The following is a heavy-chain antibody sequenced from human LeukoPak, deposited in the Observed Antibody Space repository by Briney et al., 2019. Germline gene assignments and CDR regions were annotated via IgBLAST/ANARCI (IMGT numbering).Heavy chain of an antibody. J-gene: IGHJ4*02. D-gene: IGHD3-22*01. CDR2: IYPGDSDT. V-gene: IGHV5-51*01. CDR1: GYSFTSYW. CDR3: ARQLDSSGYSGQGYFDY. Sequence: GESLKISCKGSGYSFTSYWIGWVRQMPGKGLEWMGIIYPGDSDTRYSPSFQGQVTISADKSISTAYLQWSSLKASDTAMYYCARQLDSSGYSGQGYFDYWGQGTLVTVSS.